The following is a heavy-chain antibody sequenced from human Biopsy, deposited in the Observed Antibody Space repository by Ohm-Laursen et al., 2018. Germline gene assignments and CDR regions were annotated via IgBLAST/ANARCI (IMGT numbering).Heavy chain of an antibody. V-gene: IGHV4-59*01. CDR1: GGSIKSYY. Sequence: TLSLTCTVSGGSIKSYYWSWIRQSPGKGLEWVGLIYYTGHTNYNPSLKSRATISVDTSKNQFSLKVISVTAADTAVYYCARLTGDPSYWGQGILVTVSS. CDR2: IYYTGHT. J-gene: IGHJ4*02. CDR3: ARLTGDPSY. D-gene: IGHD7-27*01.